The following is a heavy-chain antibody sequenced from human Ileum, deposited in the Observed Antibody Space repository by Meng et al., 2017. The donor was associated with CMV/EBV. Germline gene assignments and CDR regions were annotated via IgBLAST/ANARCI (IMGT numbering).Heavy chain of an antibody. CDR2: FNDGGST. Sequence: SETLSLTCAGYGVSFSGYCWSWIRQSPGKGLDWIGEFNDGGSTNYNPSLKSRVTISVDTSKNQLSLKLDSVTAADTAVYYCARCGVRYCSGTSCYKNGYFEYWGQGTLVTVSS. D-gene: IGHD2-2*02. CDR3: ARCGVRYCSGTSCYKNGYFEY. V-gene: IGHV4-34*01. CDR1: GVSFSGYC. J-gene: IGHJ4*02.